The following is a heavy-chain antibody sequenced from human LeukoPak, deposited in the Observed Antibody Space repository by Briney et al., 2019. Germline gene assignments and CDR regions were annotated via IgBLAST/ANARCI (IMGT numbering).Heavy chain of an antibody. CDR1: GGSISSSNW. V-gene: IGHV4-4*02. J-gene: IGHJ4*02. CDR3: ADLSIAAAGFDY. D-gene: IGHD6-13*01. CDR2: IYHSGST. Sequence: SETLSLTCAVSGGSISSSNWWSWVRQPPGKGLEWIGEIYHSGSTNYNPSLKSRVTISVDKSKNQFSLKLSSVTAADTAVYYCADLSIAAAGFDYWGQGTLVTVSS.